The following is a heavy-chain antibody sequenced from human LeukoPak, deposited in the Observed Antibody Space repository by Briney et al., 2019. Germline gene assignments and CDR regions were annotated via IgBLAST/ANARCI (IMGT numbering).Heavy chain of an antibody. V-gene: IGHV3-30*02. Sequence: GGSLRLSCAASGFTFSMHGMHWVRQAPGKGLEWVAFIRYDGSNKYYIDSVKGRFTISRDNSKNTLYLQMNSLRAEDTAVYYCAKVLYSGSYPPQDYWGQGTPVTVPS. D-gene: IGHD1-26*01. CDR3: AKVLYSGSYPPQDY. CDR2: IRYDGSNK. CDR1: GFTFSMHG. J-gene: IGHJ4*02.